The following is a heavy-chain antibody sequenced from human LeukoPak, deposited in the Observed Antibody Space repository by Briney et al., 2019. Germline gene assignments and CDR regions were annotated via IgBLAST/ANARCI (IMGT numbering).Heavy chain of an antibody. Sequence: SETLSLTCAVYGGSFSGYYWSWIRRPPGKGLEWIGEINHSGSTNYNPSLKSRVTISVDTSKNQFSLKLSSVTAADTAVYYCARVKWSQFDYWGQGTLVTVSS. D-gene: IGHD2-8*01. V-gene: IGHV4-34*01. J-gene: IGHJ4*02. CDR3: ARVKWSQFDY. CDR1: GGSFSGYY. CDR2: INHSGST.